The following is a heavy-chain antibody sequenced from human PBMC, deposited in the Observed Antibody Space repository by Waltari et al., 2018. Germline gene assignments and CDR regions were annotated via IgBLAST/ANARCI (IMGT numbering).Heavy chain of an antibody. CDR3: AREDTNSNGMDV. CDR2: IYYSGST. V-gene: IGHV4-39*02. D-gene: IGHD2-8*01. J-gene: IGHJ6*02. CDR1: GGSISSSSYY. Sequence: QLQLQESGPGLVKPSETLSLTCTVSGGSISSSSYYWGWIRQPPGKGLEWIGSIYYSGSTYYNPSLKSRFTISRDDAKNSLFLLMNSLRVEDTAVYYCAREDTNSNGMDVWGQGTTVTVSS.